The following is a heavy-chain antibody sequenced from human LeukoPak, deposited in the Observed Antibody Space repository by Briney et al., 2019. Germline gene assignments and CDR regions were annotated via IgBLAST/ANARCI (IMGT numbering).Heavy chain of an antibody. CDR1: GFTFSIYS. CDR3: ASQDSSSWYFGRAFDI. CDR2: ISSSSCYI. J-gene: IGHJ3*02. D-gene: IGHD6-13*01. V-gene: IGHV3-21*01. Sequence: PGGSLRLSCAASGFTFSIYSMNWVRQAPGKGLEWVSYISSSSCYIYYADSVKRLFTISRDNAKNSLYLQMNSLRAEDTAVYYCASQDSSSWYFGRAFDIWGQGTMVTVSS.